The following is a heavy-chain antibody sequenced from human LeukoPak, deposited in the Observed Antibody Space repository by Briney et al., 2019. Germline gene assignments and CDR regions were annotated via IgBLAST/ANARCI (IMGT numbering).Heavy chain of an antibody. J-gene: IGHJ4*02. D-gene: IGHD5-12*01. CDR2: INAGNGNT. Sequence: GASVKVSCKASGYTFTSYAMHWVRQAPGQRLEWMGWINAGNGNTKYSQKLQGRVTITRDTSASTAYMELSSLRSEDTAVYYCAIPGGYDSWYFDYWGQGTLVTVSS. CDR3: AIPGGYDSWYFDY. CDR1: GYTFTSYA. V-gene: IGHV1-3*01.